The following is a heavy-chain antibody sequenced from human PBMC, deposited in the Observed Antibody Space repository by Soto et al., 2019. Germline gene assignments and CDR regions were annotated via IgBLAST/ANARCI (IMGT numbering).Heavy chain of an antibody. CDR2: ISSSSSYI. V-gene: IGHV3-21*01. Sequence: GGSLRLSCAASGFTFSSYSMNWVRQAPGKGLEWVSSISSSSSYIYYADSVKGRFTISRDNAKNSLYLKMNSLRAEDTAVYYCARAAEEGTTDYWGQGTLVTVSS. J-gene: IGHJ4*02. CDR1: GFTFSSYS. D-gene: IGHD1-7*01. CDR3: ARAAEEGTTDY.